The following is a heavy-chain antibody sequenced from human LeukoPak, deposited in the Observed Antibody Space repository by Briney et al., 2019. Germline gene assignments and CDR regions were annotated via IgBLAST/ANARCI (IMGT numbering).Heavy chain of an antibody. CDR1: RFTFSSYV. Sequence: GGSLRLSCAASRFTFSSYVMHWVRQAPGKGLEWVSSINRGSNHIYYADAVKGRFTISRDNAKNSLYLQMNSLRAEDTAIYYCARDSSGWSRDYWGQGTLVTVSS. V-gene: IGHV3-21*06. J-gene: IGHJ4*02. D-gene: IGHD6-19*01. CDR2: INRGSNHI. CDR3: ARDSSGWSRDY.